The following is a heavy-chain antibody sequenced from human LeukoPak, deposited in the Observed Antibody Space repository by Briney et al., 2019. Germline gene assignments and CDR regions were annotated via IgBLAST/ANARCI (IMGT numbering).Heavy chain of an antibody. J-gene: IGHJ4*02. CDR1: GGSISSGGYY. Sequence: SETLSLTCTVSGGSISSGGYYWSWIRQHPGKGLEWIGSIYYSGSTYYNPSLKSPVTIYVDTSKNQFSLKLSSVTAADTGIYYCARRNRGVVGAPFDYWGQGTLVTVSS. D-gene: IGHD1-26*01. CDR3: ARRNRGVVGAPFDY. CDR2: IYYSGST. V-gene: IGHV4-39*01.